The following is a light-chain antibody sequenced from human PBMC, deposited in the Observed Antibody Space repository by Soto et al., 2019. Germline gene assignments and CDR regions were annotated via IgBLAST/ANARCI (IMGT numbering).Light chain of an antibody. Sequence: EIVLTQSPGTLSLSPGERATISCRASPSVSSSYLAWYQKKPGQDPRILIYGASSRATGIPARFSGSGSGTEFNLTISRLQTEDFATYYCQQVNSYPQPFGQGTRLEIK. CDR1: PSVSSSY. CDR3: QQVNSYPQP. CDR2: GAS. J-gene: IGKJ5*01. V-gene: IGKV3-20*01.